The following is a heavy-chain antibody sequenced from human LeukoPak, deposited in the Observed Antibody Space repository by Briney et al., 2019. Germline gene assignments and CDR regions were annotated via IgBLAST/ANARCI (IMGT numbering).Heavy chain of an antibody. CDR2: INSDSDTV. CDR3: ARETRGESDY. CDR1: GFTFRTYG. J-gene: IGHJ4*01. V-gene: IGHV3-48*04. Sequence: GGSLRLSCAASGFTFRTYGMNLVRQAPGKGLEWISYINSDSDTVYYSNSVKGRFTISRDNAKKSLYLQMNSLRAEDTAMYYCARETRGESDYWGHGTLVTVSS. D-gene: IGHD3-10*01.